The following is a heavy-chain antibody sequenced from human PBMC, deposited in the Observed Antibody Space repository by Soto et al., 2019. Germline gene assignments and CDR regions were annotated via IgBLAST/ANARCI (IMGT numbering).Heavy chain of an antibody. CDR3: TTDTFVVFLFDY. CDR2: IKSKTDGGTT. J-gene: IGHJ4*02. Sequence: EVQLVESGGGLVKPGGSLRLSCAASGFTFSNAWMSWVRQAPGKGLEWVGRIKSKTDGGTTDYAAPVKGRFTISRDDSKNTLYLQMNSLNTEDTAVYYCTTDTFVVFLFDYWGQGTLVTVSS. D-gene: IGHD2-2*01. V-gene: IGHV3-15*01. CDR1: GFTFSNAW.